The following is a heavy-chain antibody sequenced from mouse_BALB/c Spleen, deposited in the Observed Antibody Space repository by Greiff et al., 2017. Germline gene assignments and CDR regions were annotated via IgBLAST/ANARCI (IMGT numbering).Heavy chain of an antibody. V-gene: IGHV5-4*02. J-gene: IGHJ4*01. CDR3: ARDSPITTVVAPYYAMDY. CDR1: GFTFSDYY. D-gene: IGHD1-1*01. Sequence: EVHLVESGGGLVKPGGSLKLSCAASGFTFSDYYMYWVRQTPEKRLEWVATISDGGSYTYYPDSVKGRFTISRDNAKNNLYLQMSSLKSEDTAMYYCARDSPITTVVAPYYAMDYWGQGTSVTVSS. CDR2: ISDGGSYT.